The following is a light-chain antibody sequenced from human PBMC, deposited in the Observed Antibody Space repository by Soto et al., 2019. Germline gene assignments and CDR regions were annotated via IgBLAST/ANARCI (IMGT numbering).Light chain of an antibody. CDR3: QQRSSWRGVT. CDR1: QIIATS. Sequence: EIVLTQSPATLSLSPGERATLSCRASQIIATSLAWYQHKPGQAPSLLIYDVSNRVTGVPARFSGRVSGTDFTLAIASLDPEDFVVYYCQQRSSWRGVTFGPGTTVDIK. J-gene: IGKJ3*01. CDR2: DVS. V-gene: IGKV3-11*01.